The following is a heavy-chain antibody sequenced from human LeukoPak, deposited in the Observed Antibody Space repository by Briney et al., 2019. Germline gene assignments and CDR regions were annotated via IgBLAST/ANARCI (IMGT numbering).Heavy chain of an antibody. CDR3: ASQPPDYGGNVDAFDI. D-gene: IGHD4-23*01. CDR2: ISSSSSYI. V-gene: IGHV3-21*01. CDR1: GFTFSSYS. J-gene: IGHJ3*02. Sequence: GGSLRLSCAASGFTFSSYSMNWVRQAPGKGLEWVSSISSSSSYIYYADSVKGRFTISRDNAKNSLYLQMNSLRAEDTAVYCCASQPPDYGGNVDAFDIWGQGTMVTVSS.